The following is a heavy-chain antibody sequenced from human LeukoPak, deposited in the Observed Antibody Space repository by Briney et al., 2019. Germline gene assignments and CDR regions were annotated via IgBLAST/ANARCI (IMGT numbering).Heavy chain of an antibody. J-gene: IGHJ4*02. CDR2: IIPILGIA. V-gene: IGHV1-69*04. CDR3: ARDPWDQI. Sequence: SVKVSCKATGGSFSSYAISWVRQAPGQGLEWMGRIIPILGIANYAQKFQGRVTITADKYTSTAYMELSSLRSEDTVVYYCARDPWDQIWGQGTLVTVSS. D-gene: IGHD1-26*01. CDR1: GGSFSSYA.